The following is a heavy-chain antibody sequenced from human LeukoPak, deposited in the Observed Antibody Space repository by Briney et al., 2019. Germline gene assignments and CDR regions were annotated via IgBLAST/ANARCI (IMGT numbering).Heavy chain of an antibody. CDR2: IFPSGGEI. Sequence: GGSLRLSCAASGFNLSSYGMHWVRQPPGKGLEWVSSIFPSGGEIHYADSVRGRFTISRDNSKSTLSLQMNSLRAEDTAIYYCATYRQVLLPFESWGQGTLVTVSS. V-gene: IGHV3-23*01. J-gene: IGHJ4*02. D-gene: IGHD2-8*02. CDR3: ATYRQVLLPFES. CDR1: GFNLSSYG.